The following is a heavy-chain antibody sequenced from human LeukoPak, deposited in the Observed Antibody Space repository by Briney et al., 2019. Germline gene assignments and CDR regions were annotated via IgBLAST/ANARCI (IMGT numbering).Heavy chain of an antibody. Sequence: GGSLRLSCAASGFTFSSYAMSWVRQAPGKGLEWVSAISGSGGSTYYADSVKGRFTISRDNSKNTLYLQMNSLRAEDTAVYYCAKGGVRFLEWLKRGHDAFDIWGQRTMATVSS. CDR3: AKGGVRFLEWLKRGHDAFDI. V-gene: IGHV3-23*01. J-gene: IGHJ3*02. D-gene: IGHD3-3*01. CDR1: GFTFSSYA. CDR2: ISGSGGST.